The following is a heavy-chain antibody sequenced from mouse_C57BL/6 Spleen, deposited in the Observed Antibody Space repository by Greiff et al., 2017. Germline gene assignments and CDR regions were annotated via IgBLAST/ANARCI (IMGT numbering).Heavy chain of an antibody. Sequence: EVMLVESGGGLVKPGGSLKLSCAASGFTFSDYGMHWVRQAPEKGLEWVAYISSGSSTIYYADTVKGRFTISRDNAKNTLFLQMTSLRSEDTAMYYCAREITTVVKDYWGQGTSVTVSS. CDR2: ISSGSSTI. D-gene: IGHD1-1*01. J-gene: IGHJ4*01. CDR3: AREITTVVKDY. V-gene: IGHV5-17*01. CDR1: GFTFSDYG.